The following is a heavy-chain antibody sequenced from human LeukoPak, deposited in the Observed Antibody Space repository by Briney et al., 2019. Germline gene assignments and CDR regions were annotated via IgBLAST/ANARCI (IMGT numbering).Heavy chain of an antibody. J-gene: IGHJ6*03. V-gene: IGHV3-23*01. CDR1: GFPFSSYA. CDR2: ISHSGGTT. D-gene: IGHD2-15*01. Sequence: PGGSLRLSCAASGFPFSSYAMSWVRQAPGKGLEWVSAISHSGGTTYYADSVKGRFTISRDNSKNTLYLQMHSLRAEDTALYYCAKNGDRGAYCSGGSCYPYYYYYMDVWGKGTTVTISS. CDR3: AKNGDRGAYCSGGSCYPYYYYYMDV.